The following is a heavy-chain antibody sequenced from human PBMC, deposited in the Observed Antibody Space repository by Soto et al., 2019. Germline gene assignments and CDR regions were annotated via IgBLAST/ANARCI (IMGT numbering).Heavy chain of an antibody. CDR3: ARYLFGIANHGMDV. J-gene: IGHJ6*02. V-gene: IGHV5-51*01. D-gene: IGHD3-3*01. CDR1: GYTFNTYW. CDR2: IYPRDSDS. Sequence: GESLKISCQTSGYTFNTYWIDWVRQTPGKGLEWMGSIYPRDSDSRYSPSFQGQVTISADKSITTAYLQWSSLKASDTAMYYCARYLFGIANHGMDVWGQGTTVTVSS.